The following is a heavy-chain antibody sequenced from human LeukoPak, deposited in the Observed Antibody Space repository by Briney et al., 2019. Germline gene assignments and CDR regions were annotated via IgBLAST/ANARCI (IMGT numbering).Heavy chain of an antibody. Sequence: PSETLSLTCAVYGGSFSGYFWTWIRQPPGKGLEWIGEIHHSGGAHYNPSLKSRLNMSVDTSKNQFSLKIYAVTAADTAVYYCAXAVRDCIDDKCXQXGFDXXGQGXLVT. CDR2: IHHSGGA. D-gene: IGHD2-15*01. CDR3: AXAVRDCIDDKCXQXGFDX. J-gene: IGHJ4*02. V-gene: IGHV4-34*01. CDR1: GGSFSGYF.